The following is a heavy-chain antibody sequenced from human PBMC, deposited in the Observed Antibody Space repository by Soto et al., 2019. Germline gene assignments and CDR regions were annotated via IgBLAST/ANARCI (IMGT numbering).Heavy chain of an antibody. J-gene: IGHJ4*02. D-gene: IGHD6-19*01. CDR2: ISSSSSYI. CDR3: ARAQIAVAGIDY. CDR1: GFTFSSYS. V-gene: IGHV3-21*01. Sequence: GGSLRLSCAASGFTFSSYSMNWVRQAPGKGLEWVSSISSSSSYIYYADSLKGRFTISRDNAKNSLYLQMNSLRAEDTAVYYCARAQIAVAGIDYWGQGTLVTVSS.